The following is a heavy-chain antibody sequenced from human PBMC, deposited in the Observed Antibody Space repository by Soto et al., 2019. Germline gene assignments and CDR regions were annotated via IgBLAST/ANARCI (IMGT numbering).Heavy chain of an antibody. CDR1: GYTFTSYY. J-gene: IGHJ5*02. V-gene: IGHV1-46*03. CDR3: ARDWRITMVRGVTPFDP. Sequence: ASVKVSSKASGYTFTSYYMHWLRQAPGQGLEWMGIINPSGGSTSYAQKFQGRVTMTRDTSTSTVYMELSSLRSEDTAVYYCARDWRITMVRGVTPFDPWGQGTLVTVSS. CDR2: INPSGGST. D-gene: IGHD3-10*01.